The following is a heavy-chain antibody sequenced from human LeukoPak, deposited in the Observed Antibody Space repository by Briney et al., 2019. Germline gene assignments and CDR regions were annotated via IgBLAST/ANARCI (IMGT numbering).Heavy chain of an antibody. Sequence: SETLSLTCAVYGGSSSGYYWSWIRQPPGKGLEWIGEINHSGSTNYNPSLKSRVTISVDTSKNQFSLKLSSVTAADTAVYYCARVLHYYGSGSYHYNWFDPWGQGTLVTVSS. CDR1: GGSSSGYY. CDR2: INHSGST. J-gene: IGHJ5*02. V-gene: IGHV4-34*01. CDR3: ARVLHYYGSGSYHYNWFDP. D-gene: IGHD3-10*01.